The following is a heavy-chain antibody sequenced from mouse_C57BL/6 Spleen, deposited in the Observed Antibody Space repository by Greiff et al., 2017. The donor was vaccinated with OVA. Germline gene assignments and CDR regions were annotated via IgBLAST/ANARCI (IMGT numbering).Heavy chain of an antibody. Sequence: EVKVVESGEGLVKPGGSLKLSCAASGFTFSSYAMSWVRQTPEKRLEWVAYISSGGDYIYYADTVKGRFTISRDNARNTLYLQMSSLKSEDTAMYYCTRVDDGYSWYFDVWGTGTTVTVSS. CDR2: ISSGGDYI. CDR1: GFTFSSYA. V-gene: IGHV5-9-1*02. D-gene: IGHD2-3*01. J-gene: IGHJ1*03. CDR3: TRVDDGYSWYFDV.